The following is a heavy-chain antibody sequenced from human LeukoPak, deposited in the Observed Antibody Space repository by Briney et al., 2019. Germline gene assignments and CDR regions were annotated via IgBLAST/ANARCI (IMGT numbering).Heavy chain of an antibody. Sequence: PGGSLRLSRAASGFTFSNYEMNWVRQAPGKGLEWISYITTSGRTVNYADSVKGRVTISRDNAKDSLYLQMKSLRAEDTAVYYCAKDRRYCSDNSCYVAWYFDLWGRGTLVTVSS. V-gene: IGHV3-48*03. CDR2: ITTSGRTV. J-gene: IGHJ2*01. CDR3: AKDRRYCSDNSCYVAWYFDL. CDR1: GFTFSNYE. D-gene: IGHD2-2*01.